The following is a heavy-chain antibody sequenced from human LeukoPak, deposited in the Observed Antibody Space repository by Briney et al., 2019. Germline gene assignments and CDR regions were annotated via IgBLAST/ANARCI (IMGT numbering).Heavy chain of an antibody. CDR1: GLTFRSYA. Sequence: PGGSLRLSCAASGLTFRSYAMSWVRQAPGKGLEWVSAISGSGGSTYYADSVKGRFTISRDNSKNTLYLQMNSLRAEDTAVYYCAKDAVYYYDSSGYFDYWGQGTLVTVSS. D-gene: IGHD3-22*01. J-gene: IGHJ4*02. CDR2: ISGSGGST. CDR3: AKDAVYYYDSSGYFDY. V-gene: IGHV3-23*01.